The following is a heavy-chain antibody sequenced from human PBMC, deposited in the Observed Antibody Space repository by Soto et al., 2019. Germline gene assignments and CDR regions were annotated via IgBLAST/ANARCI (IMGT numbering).Heavy chain of an antibody. J-gene: IGHJ4*02. CDR2: IYYSGST. Sequence: QVQLQESGPGLVKPSETLSLTCTVSGGSISSYYWSWIRQPPGKGLEWIGYIYYSGSTNYNPSLKSRVTISVDTSKNQFSLKLSSVTAADTAVYYCARGRYSGSYYDYWGQGTLVTVSS. CDR1: GGSISSYY. D-gene: IGHD1-26*01. CDR3: ARGRYSGSYYDY. V-gene: IGHV4-59*01.